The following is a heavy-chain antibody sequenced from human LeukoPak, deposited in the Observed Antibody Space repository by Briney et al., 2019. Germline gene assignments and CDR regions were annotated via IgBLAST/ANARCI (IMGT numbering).Heavy chain of an antibody. CDR3: ARGTGSLDY. V-gene: IGHV6-1*01. J-gene: IGHJ4*02. Sequence: SQTLSLTCAISGDSVSSKSASWTWIRQPPSRGLEWLGRAYSRSKWFNDYAVSVKSRITVNPDTSKNQFSLHLTSVTPDDTAVYYCARGTGSLDYWGQGTLVTVSS. CDR2: AYSRSKWFN. D-gene: IGHD3/OR15-3a*01. CDR1: GDSVSSKSAS.